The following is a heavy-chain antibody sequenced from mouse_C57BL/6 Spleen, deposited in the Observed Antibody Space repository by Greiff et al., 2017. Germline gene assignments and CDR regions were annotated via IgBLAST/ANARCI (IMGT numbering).Heavy chain of an antibody. J-gene: IGHJ2*01. V-gene: IGHV10-1*01. CDR2: IRSKSNNYAT. D-gene: IGHD2-2*01. CDR3: VRGVTTLDD. CDR1: GFSFNTYA. Sequence: EVQGVESGGGLVQPKGSLKLSCAASGFSFNTYAMNWVRQAPGKGLEWVARIRSKSNNYATYYADSVKDRFTISRDESESMLYLQMNNLKTEDTAMYYCVRGVTTLDDGGQGTTHTVPS.